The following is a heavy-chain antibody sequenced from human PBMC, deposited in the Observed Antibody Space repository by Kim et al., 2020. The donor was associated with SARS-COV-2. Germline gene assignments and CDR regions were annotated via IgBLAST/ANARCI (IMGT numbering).Heavy chain of an antibody. D-gene: IGHD4-17*01. Sequence: KGRFTISRDNSKNTLYLHMNSLRAEDTAVYYCAKDLTTVVTSPGGGYFQHWGQGTLVTVSS. CDR3: AKDLTTVVTSPGGGYFQH. V-gene: IGHV3-23*01. J-gene: IGHJ1*01.